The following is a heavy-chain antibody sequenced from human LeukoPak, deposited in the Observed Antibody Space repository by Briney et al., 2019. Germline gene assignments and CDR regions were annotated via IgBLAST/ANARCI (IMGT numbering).Heavy chain of an antibody. J-gene: IGHJ5*01. Sequence: SETLSLTCTVSGGSISSSSYYWSWIRQSPGKGLEWIGYIYYSGSTNYNPYLKSRVTISVDTSKNQFSLKLSSVTAADTAVYFCARSGIPERLSNWFDSWGQGTLVTVSS. V-gene: IGHV4-61*01. CDR3: ARSGIPERLSNWFDS. D-gene: IGHD1-1*01. CDR2: IYYSGST. CDR1: GGSISSSSYY.